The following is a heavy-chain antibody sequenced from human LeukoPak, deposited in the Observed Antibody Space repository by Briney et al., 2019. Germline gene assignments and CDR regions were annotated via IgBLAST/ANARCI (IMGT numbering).Heavy chain of an antibody. CDR2: ISGSGGST. CDR1: GFTFSSYA. CDR3: AKVLVVVVTATQYYFDY. Sequence: GGSLRLSCAASGFTFSSYAMSWVRRAPGKGLEWVSAISGSGGSTYYADSVKGRFTISRDNSKNTLYLQMNSLRAEDTAVYYCAKVLVVVVTATQYYFDYWGQGTLVTVSS. V-gene: IGHV3-23*01. J-gene: IGHJ4*02. D-gene: IGHD2-21*02.